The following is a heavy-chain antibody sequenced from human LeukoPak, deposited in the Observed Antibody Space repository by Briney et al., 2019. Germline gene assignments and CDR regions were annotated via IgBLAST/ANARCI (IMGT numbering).Heavy chain of an antibody. CDR2: INEDGGER. CDR3: ARGGNLEN. Sequence: GGALRLSCAASGFTLSRYWMSWVRQASGEGLEWVANINEDGGERHYVDTVKGRFTISRDNAKNSLYLQMNSLRAEDTAVYYCARGGNLENWGRGTLVTVSS. D-gene: IGHD1-14*01. CDR1: GFTLSRYW. V-gene: IGHV3-7*01. J-gene: IGHJ4*02.